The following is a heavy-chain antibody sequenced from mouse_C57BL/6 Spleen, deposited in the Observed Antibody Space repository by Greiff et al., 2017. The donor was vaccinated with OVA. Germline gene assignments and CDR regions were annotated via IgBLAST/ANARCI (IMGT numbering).Heavy chain of an antibody. J-gene: IGHJ4*01. V-gene: IGHV1-64*01. CDR2: IHPNSGST. CDR3: ARPDPSITTVVAPYAMDY. CDR1: GYTFTSYW. D-gene: IGHD1-1*01. Sequence: QVQLQQPGAELVKPGASVKLSCKASGYTFTSYWMHWVKQRPGKGLEWIGMIHPNSGSTNYNEKFKSKATLTVDKSSSTAYMQLSSLTSEDSAVYYCARPDPSITTVVAPYAMDYWGQGTSVTVSS.